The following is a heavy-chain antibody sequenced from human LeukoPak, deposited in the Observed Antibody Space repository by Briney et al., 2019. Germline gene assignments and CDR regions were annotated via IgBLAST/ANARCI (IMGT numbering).Heavy chain of an antibody. J-gene: IGHJ5*02. CDR2: ISAYNGNT. Sequence: ASVKVSCKASGYIFTSYGISWVRQAPGQGLEWMGWISAYNGNTNYAQKLQGRVTMTTDTSTSTAYMGLRSLRSDDTAVYYCARVDFLAYCGGDCPLGFDPWGQGTLVTVSS. CDR3: ARVDFLAYCGGDCPLGFDP. CDR1: GYIFTSYG. D-gene: IGHD2-21*02. V-gene: IGHV1-18*01.